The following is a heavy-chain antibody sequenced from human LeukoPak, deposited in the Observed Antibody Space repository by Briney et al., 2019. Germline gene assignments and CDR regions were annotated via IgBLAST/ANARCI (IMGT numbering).Heavy chain of an antibody. CDR1: GGSISSHY. J-gene: IGHJ6*03. Sequence: SETLSLTCTVSGGSISSHYWSWIRQPPGKGLEWIGYIYYSGNTNYNPSLKSRVTISVDTSKNQFSLKLSSVTAADTAVYYCARSITIGDYYYYMDVWGKGTTVTVSS. V-gene: IGHV4-59*11. D-gene: IGHD3-3*01. CDR3: ARSITIGDYYYYMDV. CDR2: IYYSGNT.